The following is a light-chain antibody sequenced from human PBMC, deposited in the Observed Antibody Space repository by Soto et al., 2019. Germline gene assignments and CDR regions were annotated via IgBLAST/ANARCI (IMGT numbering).Light chain of an antibody. CDR2: DAS. Sequence: DIQMTQSPSTLSASVGDRVTITCRASQSIRNWLAWYQQKPGKAPKLLIYDASSLESGVPSRFSGSGSGTDFPLTFSSLQPDDFATYSGQQYDTYLSPFGKGTNLEI. J-gene: IGKJ2*01. V-gene: IGKV1-5*01. CDR3: QQYDTYLSP. CDR1: QSIRNW.